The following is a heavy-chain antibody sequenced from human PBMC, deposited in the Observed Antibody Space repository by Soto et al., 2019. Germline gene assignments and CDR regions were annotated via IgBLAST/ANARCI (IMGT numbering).Heavy chain of an antibody. CDR3: ARHGSGWDY. CDR2: MYYSGSA. V-gene: IGHV4-39*01. D-gene: IGHD6-19*01. CDR1: GGSISSSNYH. J-gene: IGHJ4*02. Sequence: PSETLSLTCTVSGGSISSSNYHWGWIRQPPGKGLEWIGSMYYSGSAYYNPSLKSQVTISVDTSKNQFSMKLTSVTAADTAVYYCARHGSGWDYWGQGTLVTVSS.